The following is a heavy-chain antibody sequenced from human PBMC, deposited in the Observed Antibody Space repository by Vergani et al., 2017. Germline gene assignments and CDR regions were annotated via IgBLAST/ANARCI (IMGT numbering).Heavy chain of an antibody. CDR3: ARSGATENYYYYGMDV. D-gene: IGHD5-24*01. CDR1: GYSFTSYW. V-gene: IGHV5-10-1*03. CDR2: IDPSDSYT. Sequence: EVQLVQSGAEVKKPGESLRISCKGSGYSFTSYWISWVRQMPGKGLEWMGRIDPSDSYTNYSPSFQGHVTISADKSISTAYLQWSSLKASDTAMYYCARSGATENYYYYGMDVWGQGTTVTVSS. J-gene: IGHJ6*02.